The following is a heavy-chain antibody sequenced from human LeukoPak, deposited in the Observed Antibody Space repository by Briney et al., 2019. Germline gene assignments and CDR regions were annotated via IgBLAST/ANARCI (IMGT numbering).Heavy chain of an antibody. D-gene: IGHD3-10*01. CDR3: ARDRVMVRGPRSGFGP. J-gene: IGHJ5*02. Sequence: SGTLSLTCAVSGGSISSSNWWSWVRQPPGKGLEWIGEIYHSGSTNYNPSLKSRVTISVDKSKNQFSLKLSSVTAADTAVYYCARDRVMVRGPRSGFGPWGQGTLVTVSS. V-gene: IGHV4-4*02. CDR1: GGSISSSNW. CDR2: IYHSGST.